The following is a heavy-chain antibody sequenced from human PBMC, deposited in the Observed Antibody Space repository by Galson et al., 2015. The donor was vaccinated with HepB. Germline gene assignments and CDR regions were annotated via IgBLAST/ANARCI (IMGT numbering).Heavy chain of an antibody. J-gene: IGHJ4*02. CDR1: GFTFSDYY. CDR3: ARDRGAVAGPRDY. Sequence: SLRLSCAASGFTFSDYYMSWIRQAPGKGLEWVSYISSSSSYTNYADSVKGRFTISRDNAKNSLYLQMNSLRAEDTAVYYCARDRGAVAGPRDYWGQGTLVTVSS. D-gene: IGHD6-19*01. CDR2: ISSSSSYT. V-gene: IGHV3-11*06.